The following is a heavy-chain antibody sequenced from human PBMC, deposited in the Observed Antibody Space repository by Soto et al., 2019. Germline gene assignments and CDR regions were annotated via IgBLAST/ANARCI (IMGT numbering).Heavy chain of an antibody. D-gene: IGHD3-22*01. J-gene: IGHJ3*02. Sequence: SQTLSLTCAISGDSVSSNSAALNWIRQSPSRGLEWLGRTYYRSKWYNDYAVSVKSRITINPDTSKNQFSLQLNSVTPEDTAVYYCAQESGYYYGRAFDIWGQGTMVTVSS. V-gene: IGHV6-1*01. CDR1: GDSVSSNSAA. CDR3: AQESGYYYGRAFDI. CDR2: TYYRSKWYN.